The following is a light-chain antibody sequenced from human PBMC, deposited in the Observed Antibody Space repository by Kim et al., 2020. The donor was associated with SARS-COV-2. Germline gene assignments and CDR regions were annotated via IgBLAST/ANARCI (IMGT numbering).Light chain of an antibody. CDR2: EVS. Sequence: QSALTQPASVSGSPGQPITISCTGTSSDVGSYNLVSWYQQHPGKAPKLMIYEVSKRPSGVSNRFSGSKSGNTASLTISGLQAEDEADYYCCSYVVFG. V-gene: IGLV2-23*02. J-gene: IGLJ2*01. CDR1: SSDVGSYNL. CDR3: CSYVV.